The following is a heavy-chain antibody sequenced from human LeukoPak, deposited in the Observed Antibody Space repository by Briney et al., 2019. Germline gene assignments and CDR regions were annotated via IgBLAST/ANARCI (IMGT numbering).Heavy chain of an antibody. CDR3: ARESPLRLGELSFGN. CDR2: IIPIFGTA. CDR1: GGTFSSYA. Sequence: ASVKVSCKASGGTFSSYAISWVRQAPGQGLEWMGGIIPIFGTANYAQKFQGRVTITADESTSTAYMELSSLRSEDTAVYYCARESPLRLGELSFGNWGQGTLVTVSS. J-gene: IGHJ4*02. D-gene: IGHD3-16*02. V-gene: IGHV1-69*13.